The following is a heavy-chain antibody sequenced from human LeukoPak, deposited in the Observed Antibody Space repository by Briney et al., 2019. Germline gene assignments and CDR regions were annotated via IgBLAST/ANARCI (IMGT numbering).Heavy chain of an antibody. J-gene: IGHJ6*02. D-gene: IGHD3-3*01. CDR2: IYYSGST. V-gene: IGHV4-59*08. CDR3: ARANYDFWSGYGYYYYGMDV. Sequence: SETLSLTCTVSGGSISSYYWSWIRQPPGKGLEWIGYIYYSGSTNYNPSLKSRVTISVDTSKNQFSLKLSSVTVADTAVYYCARANYDFWSGYGYYYYGMDVWGQGTTVTVSS. CDR1: GGSISSYY.